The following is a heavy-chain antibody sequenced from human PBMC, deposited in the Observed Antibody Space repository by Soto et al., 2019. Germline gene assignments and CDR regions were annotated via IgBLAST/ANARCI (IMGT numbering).Heavy chain of an antibody. CDR2: ISSTGDST. CDR1: GFDFRNYV. V-gene: IGHV3-64D*08. Sequence: TGGSLRLSCSASGFDFRNYVMNWIRKSPGKAPEYVSDISSTGDSTNYADFVKGRFTISRDNSKNTLYLQMSSLRPEDTAIYYCVKGYISWYLSVYDYWGQGTLVTVSS. D-gene: IGHD6-13*01. CDR3: VKGYISWYLSVYDY. J-gene: IGHJ4*02.